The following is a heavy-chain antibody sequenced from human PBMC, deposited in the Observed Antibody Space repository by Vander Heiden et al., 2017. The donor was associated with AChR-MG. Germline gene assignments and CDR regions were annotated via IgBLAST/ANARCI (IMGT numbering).Heavy chain of an antibody. CDR2: ISWNSGSI. CDR1: GFTFDDYA. D-gene: IGHD1-26*01. Sequence: EVQLVESGGGLVQPGRSLRLSCAASGFTFDDYAMHWVRQAPGKGLEWVSGISWNSGSIGYADAGKGRFTISRDNAKNSLYLQMNSMRAEDTALYYCAKDKGWELLLYFDYWGQGNLVTVSS. CDR3: AKDKGWELLLYFDY. J-gene: IGHJ4*02. V-gene: IGHV3-9*01.